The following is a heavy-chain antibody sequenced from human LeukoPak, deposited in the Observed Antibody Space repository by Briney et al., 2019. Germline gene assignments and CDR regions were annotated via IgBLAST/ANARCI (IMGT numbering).Heavy chain of an antibody. D-gene: IGHD1-1*01. CDR1: GGSMISHY. V-gene: IGHV4-59*08. Sequence: PSETLSLTCTVSGGSMISHYWRWHRQPPGKGLEWVGDIDDKGSTNYNPSLKSRVTISVDTSKNHLSLKLTSVLAADTAIYYCVRRDNTRWNYFDYWGQGILVTVSS. J-gene: IGHJ4*02. CDR3: VRRDNTRWNYFDY. CDR2: IDDKGST.